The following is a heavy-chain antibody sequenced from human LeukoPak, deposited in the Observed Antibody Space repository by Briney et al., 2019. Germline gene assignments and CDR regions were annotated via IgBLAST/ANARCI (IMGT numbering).Heavy chain of an antibody. CDR2: IYYSGST. V-gene: IGHV4-59*01. Sequence: SETLPLTCTVSGGSISSYYWSWIRQPPGKGLEWIGYIYYSGSTNYNPSLKSRVTISVDTSKNQFSLKLSSVTAADTAVYYCARDHRYYDSSGAYGMDVWGQGTTVTVSS. CDR1: GGSISSYY. J-gene: IGHJ6*02. D-gene: IGHD3-22*01. CDR3: ARDHRYYDSSGAYGMDV.